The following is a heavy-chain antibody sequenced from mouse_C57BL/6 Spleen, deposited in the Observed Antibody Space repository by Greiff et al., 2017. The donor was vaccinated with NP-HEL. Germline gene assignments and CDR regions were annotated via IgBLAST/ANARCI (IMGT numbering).Heavy chain of an antibody. V-gene: IGHV5-17*01. J-gene: IGHJ2*01. Sequence: EVKLMESGGGLVKPGGSLKLSCAASGFTFSDYGMHWVRQAPEKGLEWVAYISSGSSTIYYADTVKGRFTISRDNAKNTLFLQMPSLRSEDTAMYYCARVDYWGQGTTLTVSS. CDR1: GFTFSDYG. CDR2: ISSGSSTI. CDR3: ARVDY.